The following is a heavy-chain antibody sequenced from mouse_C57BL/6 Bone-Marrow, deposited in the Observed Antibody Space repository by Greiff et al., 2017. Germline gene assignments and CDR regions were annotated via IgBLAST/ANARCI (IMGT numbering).Heavy chain of an antibody. J-gene: IGHJ1*03. CDR2: IDPSDSYT. V-gene: IGHV1-50*01. Sequence: QVQLQQPGAELVKPGASVKLSCKASGYTFTSYWMQWVKQRPGQGLEWIGEIDPSDSYTNYNQKFKGKATLTVDTSASTAYMQRSSLTSEDSAVYFCARRGDYGSSQWYFDVWGTGTTVTVSS. CDR3: ARRGDYGSSQWYFDV. CDR1: GYTFTSYW. D-gene: IGHD1-1*01.